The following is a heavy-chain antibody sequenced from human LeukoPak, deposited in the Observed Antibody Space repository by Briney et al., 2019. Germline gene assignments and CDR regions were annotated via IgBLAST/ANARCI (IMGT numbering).Heavy chain of an antibody. CDR1: GGPFSGYY. CDR2: INHSGST. J-gene: IGHJ4*02. CDR3: ARGGGSYQSPFDY. D-gene: IGHD1-26*01. V-gene: IGHV4-34*01. Sequence: SETLSLTCAVYGGPFSGYYWSWIRQPPGKGLEWIGEINHSGSTNYNPSLKSRVTISVDTSKNQFSLKLSSVTAADTAVYYCARGGGSYQSPFDYWGQGTLVTVSS.